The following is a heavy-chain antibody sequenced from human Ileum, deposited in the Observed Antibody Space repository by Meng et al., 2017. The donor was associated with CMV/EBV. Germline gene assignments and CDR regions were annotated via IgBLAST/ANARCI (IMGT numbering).Heavy chain of an antibody. D-gene: IGHD6-13*01. Sequence: SETLSLTCTVSGDSIRSNNYYWGWIRQTPGKGPEWIGSIFHTGSTDYNPSLKSRVTMSIDTSNNQFSLRLTSVTAADTAVYYCARESYSSWSGDRIAFDIWGQGTMVTVSS. J-gene: IGHJ3*02. CDR1: GDSIRSNNYY. CDR3: ARESYSSWSGDRIAFDI. V-gene: IGHV4-39*07. CDR2: IFHTGST.